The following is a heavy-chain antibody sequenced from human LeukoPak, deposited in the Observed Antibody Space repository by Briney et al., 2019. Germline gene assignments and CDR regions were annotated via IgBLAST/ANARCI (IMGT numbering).Heavy chain of an antibody. CDR1: GGSISSYY. CDR2: IYYSGST. D-gene: IGHD3-3*01. CDR3: ARTGPYDFWSGYYTGEYYYYMDV. J-gene: IGHJ6*03. V-gene: IGHV4-59*01. Sequence: SETLSLTCAVSGGSISSYYWSWIRQPAGKGPEWIGYIYYSGSTNYNPSLKSRVTISVDTSKNQFSLKLSSVTAADTAVYYCARTGPYDFWSGYYTGEYYYYMDVWGKGTTVTVSS.